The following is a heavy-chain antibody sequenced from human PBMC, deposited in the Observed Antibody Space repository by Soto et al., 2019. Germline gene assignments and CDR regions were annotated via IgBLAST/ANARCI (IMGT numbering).Heavy chain of an antibody. D-gene: IGHD2-15*01. CDR2: ISSSGTYI. J-gene: IGHJ4*02. CDR3: ARGQYCSGGSCYVDL. CDR1: GFTFSSYS. V-gene: IGHV3-21*01. Sequence: GGSLRLSCAASGFTFSSYSMNWVRQAPGKGLEWVSFISSSGTYIYYADSVKGRFTISRDNADYSLNLQMNSLRAEDTSMYYCARGQYCSGGSCYVDLWGQGTLVTVSS.